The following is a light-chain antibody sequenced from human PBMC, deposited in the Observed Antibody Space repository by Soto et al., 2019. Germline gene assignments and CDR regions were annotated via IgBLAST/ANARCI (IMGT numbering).Light chain of an antibody. CDR3: QQYNYWST. J-gene: IGKJ2*01. CDR1: QSVSTN. CDR2: GAS. V-gene: IGKV3-15*01. Sequence: EIVMTQSPATLSVSPGERATLSCRASQSVSTNIAWYQQKPGQAPRLLIYGASTRATGVPARFTDSGSGTEFTLTISSLQSEDFAVYYCQQYNYWSTFGQGTKLEI.